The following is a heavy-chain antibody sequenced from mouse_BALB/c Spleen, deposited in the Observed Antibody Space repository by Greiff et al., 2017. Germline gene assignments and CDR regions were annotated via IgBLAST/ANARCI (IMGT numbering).Heavy chain of an antibody. CDR1: GFTFSSYA. Sequence: DVQLVESGGGLVKPGGSLKLSCAASGFTFSSYAMSWVRQTPEKRLEWVASISSGGSTYYPDSVKGRFPISRDNARNILYLQMSSLRSEDTAMYYCARYGYFDYWGQGTTLTVSS. CDR3: ARYGYFDY. J-gene: IGHJ2*01. D-gene: IGHD1-1*01. CDR2: ISSGGST. V-gene: IGHV5-6-5*01.